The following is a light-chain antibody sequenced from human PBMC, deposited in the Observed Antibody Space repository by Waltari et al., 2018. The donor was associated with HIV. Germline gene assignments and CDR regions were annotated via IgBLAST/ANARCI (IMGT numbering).Light chain of an antibody. CDR2: KAY. Sequence: DIQMTQSPSTLSASVGDRVTITCRASQSISSWLAWYQQKPGKAPRLLIYKAYSLESGVPSRFSGSGAGTEFTLTISSLQPDDFANYYCQQYKSYPRTFGQGTKVEIK. J-gene: IGKJ1*01. V-gene: IGKV1-5*03. CDR1: QSISSW. CDR3: QQYKSYPRT.